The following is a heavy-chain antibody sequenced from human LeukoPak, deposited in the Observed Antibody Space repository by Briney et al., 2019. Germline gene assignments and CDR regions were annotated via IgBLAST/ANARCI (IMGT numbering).Heavy chain of an antibody. D-gene: IGHD6-6*01. J-gene: IGHJ4*02. Sequence: PSETLSLTCAVYGGSFSGYYWSWIRQPPGKGLEWIGEINHSGSTNYNPSLKSRVTISVDTSKNQFSLKLSSVTAADTAVYYCASGGNSSSSARYFDYWGQGTLVTVSS. CDR2: INHSGST. V-gene: IGHV4-34*01. CDR1: GGSFSGYY. CDR3: ASGGNSSSSARYFDY.